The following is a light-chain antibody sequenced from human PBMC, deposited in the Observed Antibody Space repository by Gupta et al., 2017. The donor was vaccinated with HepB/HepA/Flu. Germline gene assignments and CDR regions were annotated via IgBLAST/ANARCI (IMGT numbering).Light chain of an antibody. CDR3: QVWHRSSDHYV. CDR2: DDS. V-gene: IGLV3-21*03. CDR1: SIGSYS. J-gene: IGLJ1*01. Sequence: SYVLTQQPSVSVASGKTARITCGGNSIGSYSVNWYQQKPGQAPALVVYDDSDRPSGIHERFSGSNSGNTATLTISSVEAGDEADYYCQVWHRSSDHYVFGSGTKVTVL.